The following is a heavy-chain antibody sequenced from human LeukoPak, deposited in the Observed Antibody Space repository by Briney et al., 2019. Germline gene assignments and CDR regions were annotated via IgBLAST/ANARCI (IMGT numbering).Heavy chain of an antibody. V-gene: IGHV3-21*01. CDR1: GFTFSSYS. J-gene: IGHJ3*02. Sequence: GGSLRLSCAASGFTFSSYSMNWVRQAPGKGLEWVSSISSSSYIYYADSVKGRFTISRDNAKNSLYLQMNNLRAEDTAVYYCAEYGEYSSAKDAFDIWGQGTMVTVSS. CDR3: AEYGEYSSAKDAFDI. CDR2: ISSSSYI. D-gene: IGHD3-22*01.